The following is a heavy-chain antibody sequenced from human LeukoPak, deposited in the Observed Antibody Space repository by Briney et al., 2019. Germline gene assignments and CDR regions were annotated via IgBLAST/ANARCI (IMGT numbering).Heavy chain of an antibody. Sequence: PGGSLRLSCAASGFTFSAYAMSWVRQAPGKGLEWVSAISGSGGSTYYADSVKGRFTISRDNSKNTLNLQMKSLRAEDTAVYFCAKAISPRLDYYYGMDAWGQGTTVTVSS. V-gene: IGHV3-23*01. CDR1: GFTFSAYA. D-gene: IGHD3-3*01. CDR3: AKAISPRLDYYYGMDA. J-gene: IGHJ6*02. CDR2: ISGSGGST.